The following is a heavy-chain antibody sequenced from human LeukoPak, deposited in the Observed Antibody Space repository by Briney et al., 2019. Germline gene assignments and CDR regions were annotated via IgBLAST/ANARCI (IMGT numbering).Heavy chain of an antibody. V-gene: IGHV3-23*01. CDR3: AKHGYSSSWYYFDY. CDR2: ISGSGGST. D-gene: IGHD6-13*01. CDR1: GFTFSSYE. J-gene: IGHJ4*02. Sequence: PGGSLRLSCAASGFTFSSYEMNWVRQAPGKGLEWVSAISGSGGSTYYADSVKGRFTISRDNSKNTLYLQMNSLRAEDTAVYYCAKHGYSSSWYYFDYWGQGTLVTVSS.